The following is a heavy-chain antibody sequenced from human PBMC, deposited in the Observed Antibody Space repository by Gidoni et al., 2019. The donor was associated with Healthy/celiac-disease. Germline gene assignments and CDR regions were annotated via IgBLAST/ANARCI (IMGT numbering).Heavy chain of an antibody. Sequence: QVQLQESGPGLVKPSQTLFLTCTVSGGSISSGDYYWSWIRQPPGKGLEWIGYIYYSGSTYYNPSLKSRVTISVDTSKNQFSLKLSSVTAADTAVYYCARWEMATTYYFDYWGQGTLVTVSS. CDR2: IYYSGST. D-gene: IGHD1-26*01. CDR1: GGSISSGDYY. CDR3: ARWEMATTYYFDY. V-gene: IGHV4-30-4*01. J-gene: IGHJ4*02.